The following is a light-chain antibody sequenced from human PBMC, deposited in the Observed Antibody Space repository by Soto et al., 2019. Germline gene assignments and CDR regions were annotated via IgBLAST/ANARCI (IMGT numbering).Light chain of an antibody. V-gene: IGLV2-11*01. CDR3: CSYAGTDTLGVV. CDR2: DVN. CDR1: SSDVGAYNY. Sequence: QSALTQPRSVSGSPGQSVTISCTGTSSDVGAYNYVSWYQQHPGKAPKLMIYDVNKRPSGVPDRFSGSKSGNTASLTITGLQAEDEADYYCCSYAGTDTLGVVFGGGTKLTVL. J-gene: IGLJ2*01.